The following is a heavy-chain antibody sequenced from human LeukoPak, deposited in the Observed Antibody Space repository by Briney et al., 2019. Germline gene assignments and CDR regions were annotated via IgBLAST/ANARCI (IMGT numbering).Heavy chain of an antibody. J-gene: IGHJ4*02. CDR2: ISSSSSTI. CDR3: ARGGGYCSGGSCYSGIPDY. Sequence: GGSLRLSCAASGFTFSSYSMNWVRQAPGKGLEWVSYISSSSSTIYYADSVKGRFTISRDNAENSLYLQMNSLRAEDTAVYYCARGGGYCSGGSCYSGIPDYWGQGTLVTVSS. CDR1: GFTFSSYS. D-gene: IGHD2-15*01. V-gene: IGHV3-48*01.